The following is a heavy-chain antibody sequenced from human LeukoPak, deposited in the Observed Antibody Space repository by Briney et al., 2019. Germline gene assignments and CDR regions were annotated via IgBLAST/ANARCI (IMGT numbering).Heavy chain of an antibody. Sequence: ASVKVSCKASGYTFTSYDINWVRQATGQGLEWMGWMNPNSGNTGYAQKFQGRVTMTRNTSISTAYMELSSLRSEDTAVYYCALRTARIGELHDYWGQGTLVTVSS. D-gene: IGHD3-10*01. CDR1: GYTFTSYD. V-gene: IGHV1-8*01. CDR3: ALRTARIGELHDY. CDR2: MNPNSGNT. J-gene: IGHJ4*02.